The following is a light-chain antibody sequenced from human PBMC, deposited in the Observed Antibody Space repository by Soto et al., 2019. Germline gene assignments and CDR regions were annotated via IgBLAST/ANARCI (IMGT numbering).Light chain of an antibody. CDR3: SSYTNTGTLVV. CDR1: SSDVGGHNY. Sequence: QSALTQPASVSGSPGQSITVSCTGTSSDVGGHNYVSWFQQHPGQAPKLLIYEVTTRPSGVSTRFSGSKSGNTASLTISGLQAEDEADYHCSSYTNTGTLVVFGVGTKVTVL. V-gene: IGLV2-14*01. CDR2: EVT. J-gene: IGLJ3*02.